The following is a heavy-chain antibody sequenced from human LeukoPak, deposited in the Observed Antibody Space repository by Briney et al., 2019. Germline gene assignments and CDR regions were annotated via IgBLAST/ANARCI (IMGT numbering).Heavy chain of an antibody. V-gene: IGHV3-33*06. J-gene: IGHJ4*02. D-gene: IGHD6-13*01. CDR3: AKDQLLAAAEFYFDY. CDR2: IWYDGSDK. Sequence: PGRSLRLSCAASGFTFSSYGMHWVRQAPGKGLEWVAIIWYDGSDKYYADSVKGRFTISRDNSKNTLYLQMNSLRAEDTAVYYCAKDQLLAAAEFYFDYWGQGTLVTVSS. CDR1: GFTFSSYG.